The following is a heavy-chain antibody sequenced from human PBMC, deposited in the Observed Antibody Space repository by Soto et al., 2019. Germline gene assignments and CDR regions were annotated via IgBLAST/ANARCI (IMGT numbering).Heavy chain of an antibody. CDR3: ALNWNYGIDWYFYL. CDR2: MNPYNGNT. V-gene: IGHV1-8*01. CDR1: GYTFTGYD. J-gene: IGHJ2*01. Sequence: ASVKVSCKASGYTFTGYDINWVRQAPGQGLECMGWMNPYNGNTGYAQNFQGRVTMTRNTSISTAYMELSSLRSEDTAVYYCALNWNYGIDWYFYLWGRGTLVTVSS. D-gene: IGHD1-7*01.